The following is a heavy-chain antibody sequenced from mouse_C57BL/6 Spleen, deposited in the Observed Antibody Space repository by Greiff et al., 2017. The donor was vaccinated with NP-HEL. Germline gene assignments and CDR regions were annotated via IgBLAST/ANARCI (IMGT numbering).Heavy chain of an antibody. D-gene: IGHD2-4*01. CDR3: AKGNDYVQFAY. J-gene: IGHJ3*01. Sequence: VQLQQSGPGLVKPSQSLSLTCSVTGYSITSGYYWNWIRQFPGNKLEWMGYISYDGSNNYNPSLKNRISITRDTSKNQFFLKLNSVTTEDTATYYCAKGNDYVQFAYWGQGTLVTVSA. CDR2: ISYDGSN. V-gene: IGHV3-6*01. CDR1: GYSITSGYY.